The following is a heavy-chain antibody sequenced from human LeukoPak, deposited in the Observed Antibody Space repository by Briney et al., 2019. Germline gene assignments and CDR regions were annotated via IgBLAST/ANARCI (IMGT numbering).Heavy chain of an antibody. CDR1: GYTFTSYY. D-gene: IGHD2-21*02. J-gene: IGHJ4*02. CDR3: ASGGDYCGGDCYSGYRFDY. Sequence: ASVKVSCKASGYTFTSYYMHWVRQAPGQGLEWMGIINPSGGSTSYAQKFQGRVTMTRDTSTSTVYMELSSLRSEDTAVYYCASGGDYCGGDCYSGYRFDYWGQGTLVTVSS. V-gene: IGHV1-46*01. CDR2: INPSGGST.